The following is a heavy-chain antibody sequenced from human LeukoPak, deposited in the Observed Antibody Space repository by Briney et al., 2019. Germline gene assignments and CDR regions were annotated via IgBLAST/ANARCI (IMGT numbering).Heavy chain of an antibody. V-gene: IGHV5-51*01. CDR1: GYSFTSYW. D-gene: IGHD1-26*01. Sequence: GESLKISCKGSGYSFTSYWIGWVRQMPGKGLEWMGIIYPGDSDTRYSPSFQGQVTISADKSIRTAYLQWSSLEASDTAMYYCVRVSPTTILREPDYWGQGTLVTVSS. CDR3: VRVSPTTILREPDY. CDR2: IYPGDSDT. J-gene: IGHJ4*02.